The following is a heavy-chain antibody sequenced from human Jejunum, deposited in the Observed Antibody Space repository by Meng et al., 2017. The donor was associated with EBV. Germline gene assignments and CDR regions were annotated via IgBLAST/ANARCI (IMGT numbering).Heavy chain of an antibody. CDR3: AKRMPGTGFDY. V-gene: IGHV4-28*01. CDR1: GYSMSNSNW. D-gene: IGHD1-1*01. CDR2: IYYTGTT. Sequence: QVQLQESGPGLVKPSDTLSLTCAVSGYSMSNSNWWGWIRQPPGKGLEWIGYIYYTGTTYYNPSLKSRVTMSIDTSKNHFSLKLTSVTTMDTAVYYCAKRMPGTGFDYWSQGTLVTVSS. J-gene: IGHJ4*02.